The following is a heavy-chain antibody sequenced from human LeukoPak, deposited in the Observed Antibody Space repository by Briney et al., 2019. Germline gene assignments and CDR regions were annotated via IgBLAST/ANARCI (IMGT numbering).Heavy chain of an antibody. Sequence: QPGGSLRLSCAASGFTVSSNFMTWVRQAPGKGLEWVSVIYSGGSTYYADSVKDRFTISRDNSKNMLYLQMNSLRAEDTAVYYCAKYKTAAGLQNWGQGSLVTVSS. CDR1: GFTVSSNF. CDR3: AKYKTAAGLQN. D-gene: IGHD6-13*01. J-gene: IGHJ1*01. V-gene: IGHV3-66*01. CDR2: IYSGGST.